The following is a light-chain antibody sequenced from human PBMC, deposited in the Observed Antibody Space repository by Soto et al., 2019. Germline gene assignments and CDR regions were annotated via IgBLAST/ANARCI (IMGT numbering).Light chain of an antibody. CDR3: SSSTSDSLYV. V-gene: IGLV2-14*01. CDR2: EVS. J-gene: IGLJ1*01. Sequence: QSALTQPASVSGSPGQSITISCTGTSSDVGGYNYVSWYQQHPGKAPKLLIYEVSNRPSGVSNRFSGSKSGNAASLTISGLHAEDEDDYYCSSSTSDSLYVFGTGTKVTVL. CDR1: SSDVGGYNY.